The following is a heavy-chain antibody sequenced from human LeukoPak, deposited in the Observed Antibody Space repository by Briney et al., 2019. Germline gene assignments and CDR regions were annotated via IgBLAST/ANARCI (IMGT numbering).Heavy chain of an antibody. Sequence: GGSLRLSCAASGFTFSTYAMSWVRQAPGKGLEYVSTISGNGFRTYYADSVRGRFTISRDNSKNTVYLQMNTLRGEDTAVYYCAKDPPAKYCSGGSCSAFDIWGQGTMVTVSS. V-gene: IGHV3-23*01. CDR3: AKDPPAKYCSGGSCSAFDI. CDR2: ISGNGFRT. CDR1: GFTFSTYA. D-gene: IGHD2-15*01. J-gene: IGHJ3*02.